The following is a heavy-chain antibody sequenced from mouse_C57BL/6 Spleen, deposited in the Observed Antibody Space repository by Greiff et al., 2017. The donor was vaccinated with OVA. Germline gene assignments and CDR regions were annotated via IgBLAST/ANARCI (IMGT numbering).Heavy chain of an antibody. V-gene: IGHV1-50*01. J-gene: IGHJ1*03. CDR1: GYTFTSYW. D-gene: IGHD3-3*01. Sequence: QVQLKQPGAELVKPGASVKLSCKASGYTFTSYWMQWVKQRPGQGLEWIGEIDPSDSYTNYNQKFKGKATLTVDTSSSTAYMQLSSLTSEDSAVYYCARGGRGFWYFDVWGTGTTVTVSS. CDR2: IDPSDSYT. CDR3: ARGGRGFWYFDV.